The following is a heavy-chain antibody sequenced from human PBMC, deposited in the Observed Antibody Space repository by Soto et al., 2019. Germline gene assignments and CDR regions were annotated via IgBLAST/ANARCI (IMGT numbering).Heavy chain of an antibody. V-gene: IGHV3-48*01. CDR2: ISSSSTTI. CDR3: ARDLHYAFDY. CDR1: GCSFSSYS. D-gene: IGHD4-17*01. Sequence: EVQLVESGGGLVQPGGSLRLSCAAAGCSFSSYSMNWVRQAPGKGLEWISYISSSSTTIFYADSVTGRFTVSRDTAKNSLYLQMSSLRAEDTAVYYCARDLHYAFDYWGQGTLVTVSS. J-gene: IGHJ4*02.